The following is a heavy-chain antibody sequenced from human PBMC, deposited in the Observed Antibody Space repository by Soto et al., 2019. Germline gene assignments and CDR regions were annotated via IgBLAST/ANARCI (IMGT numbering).Heavy chain of an antibody. J-gene: IGHJ4*02. D-gene: IGHD3-10*01. CDR1: GFSFTNSS. Sequence: SVKVSGKASGFSFTNSSVQWVRQARGQRLECMGWTVFGSGNTNYAQKFQGRAAFTRDLSTSTVYMEMSGLRFEDTAVYYCASLHHGHIGSYYYAYWGQGTQVTVSS. V-gene: IGHV1-58*01. CDR2: TVFGSGNT. CDR3: ASLHHGHIGSYYYAY.